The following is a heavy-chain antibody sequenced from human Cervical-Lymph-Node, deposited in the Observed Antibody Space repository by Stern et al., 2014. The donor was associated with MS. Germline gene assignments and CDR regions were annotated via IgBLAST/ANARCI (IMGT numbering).Heavy chain of an antibody. CDR2: ICPGDSDT. Sequence: EEQLVESGAEVKKPGESLKISCKGSGYRFTAHWIAWVRQMHGKGLEWMGIICPGDSDTRYSPSVQGQVTISADKSISTAYLQWSSLKASDTAMYYCARDYGDYAFDYWGQGTLVTVSS. V-gene: IGHV5-51*01. D-gene: IGHD4-17*01. CDR3: ARDYGDYAFDY. CDR1: GYRFTAHW. J-gene: IGHJ4*02.